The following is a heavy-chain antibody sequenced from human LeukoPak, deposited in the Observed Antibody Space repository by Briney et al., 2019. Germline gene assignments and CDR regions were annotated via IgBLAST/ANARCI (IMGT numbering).Heavy chain of an antibody. J-gene: IGHJ6*02. CDR1: GYTFTSYG. CDR2: ISAYNGNT. CDR3: ARGGCYYDSSGYCYYYYGMDV. D-gene: IGHD3-22*01. Sequence: ASVKVSCKASGYTFTSYGISWVRQAPGQGLEWMRWISAYNGNTNYAQKLQGRVTITADESTSTAYMELSSLRSEDTAVYYCARGGCYYDSSGYCYYYYGMDVWGQGTTVTVSS. V-gene: IGHV1-18*01.